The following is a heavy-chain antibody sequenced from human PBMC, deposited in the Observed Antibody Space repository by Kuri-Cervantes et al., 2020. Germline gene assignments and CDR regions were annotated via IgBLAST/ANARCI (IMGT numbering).Heavy chain of an antibody. Sequence: SVKVSCKASGGTFSSYTISWVRQAPGQGLEWMGRIIPNLGIANYAQKFQGRVTITADKSTSTAYMELSSLRSEDTAVYYCASIAAAGTSYWGQGTLVTVSS. CDR3: ASIAAAGTSY. J-gene: IGHJ4*02. CDR1: GGTFSSYT. D-gene: IGHD6-13*01. V-gene: IGHV1-69*02. CDR2: IIPNLGIA.